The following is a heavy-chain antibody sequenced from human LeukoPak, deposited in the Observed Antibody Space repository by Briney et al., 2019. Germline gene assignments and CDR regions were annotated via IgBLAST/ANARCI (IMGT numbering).Heavy chain of an antibody. J-gene: IGHJ6*02. CDR2: IWYDGSNK. CDR3: ARDYEGGNSVLYYYYCMDV. V-gene: IGHV3-33*01. Sequence: CXASGFTFSSYGMQWVRQARGKGLEWVGAIWYDGSNKYYADCVKGRFTISRDNTKNTLYLQMNSLRAEDTAVYYCARDYEGGNSVLYYYYCMDVWGQGTTVTVSS. CDR1: GFTFSSYG. D-gene: IGHD4-23*01.